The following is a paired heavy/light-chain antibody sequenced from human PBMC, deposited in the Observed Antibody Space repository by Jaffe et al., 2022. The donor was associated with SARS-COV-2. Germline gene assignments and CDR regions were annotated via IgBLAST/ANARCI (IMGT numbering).Heavy chain of an antibody. Sequence: QVQLQESGPGLVKPSQTLSLTCTVSGGSISSGSYYWSWIRQPAGKGLEWIGRIYTSGSTNYNPSLKSRVTISVDTSKNQFSLKLSSVTAADTAVYYCAREESGPGWPSLMVYGRRYYYYGMDVWGQGTTVTVSS. V-gene: IGHV4-61*02. CDR1: GGSISSGSYY. CDR2: IYTSGST. D-gene: IGHD2-8*01. J-gene: IGHJ6*02. CDR3: AREESGPGWPSLMVYGRRYYYYGMDV.
Light chain of an antibody. J-gene: IGKJ3*01. CDR1: QSLLHSNGYNY. V-gene: IGKV2-28*01. Sequence: DIVMTQSPLSLPVTPGEPASISCRSSQSLLHSNGYNYLDWYLQKPGQSPQLLIYLGSNRASGVPDRFSGSGSGTDFTLKISRVEAEDVGVYYCMQALQTRTFGPGTKVDIK. CDR3: MQALQTRT. CDR2: LGS.